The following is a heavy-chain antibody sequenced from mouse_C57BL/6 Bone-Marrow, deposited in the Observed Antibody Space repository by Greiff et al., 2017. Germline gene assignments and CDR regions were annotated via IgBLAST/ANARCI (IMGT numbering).Heavy chain of an antibody. CDR1: GYTFTDYN. CDR2: INPNNGGT. J-gene: IGHJ3*01. Sequence: VQLQQSGPELVKPGASVKMSCKASGYTFTDYNMHWVKQSHGKSLEWIGYINPNNGGTSYNQKFKGKATLTVNKSSSPAYMELRSLTSEDSAVYYCARGDLLWLRRAFAYWGQGTLVTVSA. V-gene: IGHV1-22*01. D-gene: IGHD2-2*01. CDR3: ARGDLLWLRRAFAY.